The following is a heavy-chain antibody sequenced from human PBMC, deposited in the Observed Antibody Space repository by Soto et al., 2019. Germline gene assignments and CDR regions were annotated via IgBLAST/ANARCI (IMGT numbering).Heavy chain of an antibody. CDR1: GYSFISYS. Sequence: PGEAPKISCKASGYSFISYSIGWLRHRPGRGLEWMGIIYPHDSDTRYSPSFQGQVTISADKSISTAYLQWSSLKASDSAMYYCARLYGSGQWNWFDPWGQGTLVTVSS. J-gene: IGHJ5*02. V-gene: IGHV5-51*01. CDR2: IYPHDSDT. CDR3: ARLYGSGQWNWFDP. D-gene: IGHD3-10*01.